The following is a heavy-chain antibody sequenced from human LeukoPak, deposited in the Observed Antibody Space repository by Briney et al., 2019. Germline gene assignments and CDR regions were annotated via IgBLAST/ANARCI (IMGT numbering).Heavy chain of an antibody. CDR3: ARNSGYDFCFDY. V-gene: IGHV4-39*07. CDR2: IYYSGST. J-gene: IGHJ4*02. CDR1: GGSISSSSYY. D-gene: IGHD5-12*01. Sequence: SETLSLTCTVSGGSISSSSYYWGWIRQPPGKGLEWIGSIYYSGSTYYNPSLKSRVTISVDTSKNQFSLKLSSVTAADTAVYCCARNSGYDFCFDYWGQETLVTVSS.